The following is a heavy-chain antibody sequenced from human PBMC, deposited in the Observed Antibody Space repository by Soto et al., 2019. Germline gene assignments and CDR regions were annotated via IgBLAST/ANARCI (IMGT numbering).Heavy chain of an antibody. CDR3: ARDGATGRYFYYYGMDV. CDR1: GDSISSYY. Sequence: SETLSLTCAVSGDSISSYYWTWIRQPAGKGLEWIGRLYTSGSTNYNPSLTSRVTMSVDTSKNQFSLKLSSATVADTAVYYCARDGATGRYFYYYGMDVWGQGTTVTGSS. V-gene: IGHV4-4*07. D-gene: IGHD1-1*01. J-gene: IGHJ6*02. CDR2: LYTSGST.